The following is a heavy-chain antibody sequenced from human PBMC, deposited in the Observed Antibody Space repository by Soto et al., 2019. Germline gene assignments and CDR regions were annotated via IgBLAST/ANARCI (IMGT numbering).Heavy chain of an antibody. J-gene: IGHJ6*02. CDR3: ARDRSRKAYYYYGMDV. CDR2: ISYDGSNK. Sequence: QVQLVESGGGVVQPGRSLRLSCAASGFTFSSYAMHWVRQAPGKGLEWVAVISYDGSNKYYADSVKGRFTISRDNSKNXLYLQMNSLRAEDTAVYYCARDRSRKAYYYYGMDVWGQGTTVTVSS. V-gene: IGHV3-30-3*01. D-gene: IGHD6-13*01. CDR1: GFTFSSYA.